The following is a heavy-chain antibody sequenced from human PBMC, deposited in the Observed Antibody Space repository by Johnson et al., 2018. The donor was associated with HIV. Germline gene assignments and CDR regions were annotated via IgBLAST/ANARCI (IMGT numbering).Heavy chain of an antibody. CDR3: AKDWDRWLQPPGDAFDF. CDR1: GLAFSRYG. Sequence: VQLVESGGGVVQPGRSLRLSCAASGLAFSRYGMHWVRQAPGKGLEYVSAISSNGGSTYYANSVKGRFTISRDNSKNTLYLQMGSLRGEDTAVYYCAKDWDRWLQPPGDAFDFWGQGTMVTVSS. D-gene: IGHD5-24*01. V-gene: IGHV3-64*01. CDR2: ISSNGGST. J-gene: IGHJ3*01.